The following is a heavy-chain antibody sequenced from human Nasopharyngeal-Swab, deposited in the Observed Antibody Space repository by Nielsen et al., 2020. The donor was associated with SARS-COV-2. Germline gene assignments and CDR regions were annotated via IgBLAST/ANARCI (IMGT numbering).Heavy chain of an antibody. D-gene: IGHD4-17*01. J-gene: IGHJ6*02. CDR1: GYTFTGYY. Sequence: ASVKVSCKASGYTFTGYYMHWVRQAPGQGLEWMGRINPNSGGTNYAQKFQGRVTMTRDTSISTAYMELSRLRSDDTAVYYRARDPDYGEKKGNGMDVWGQGTTVTVSS. CDR3: ARDPDYGEKKGNGMDV. V-gene: IGHV1-2*06. CDR2: INPNSGGT.